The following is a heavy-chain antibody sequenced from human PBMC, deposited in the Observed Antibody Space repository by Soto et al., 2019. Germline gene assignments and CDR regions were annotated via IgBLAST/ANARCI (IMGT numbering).Heavy chain of an antibody. CDR2: IWYDGSNK. J-gene: IGHJ4*02. CDR1: GFTFSSYG. Sequence: GGSLRLSCAASGFTFSSYGMHWVRQAPGKGLEWVAVIWYDGSNKYYADSVKGRFTISRDNSKNTLYLQMSSLRSEDTAVYYCARVGGSGYSGYDYLLITEEPYFDYWGQGTLVTVSS. D-gene: IGHD5-12*01. CDR3: ARVGGSGYSGYDYLLITEEPYFDY. V-gene: IGHV3-33*01.